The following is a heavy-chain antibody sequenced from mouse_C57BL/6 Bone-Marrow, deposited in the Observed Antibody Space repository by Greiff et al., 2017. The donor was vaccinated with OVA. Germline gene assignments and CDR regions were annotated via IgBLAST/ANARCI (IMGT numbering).Heavy chain of an antibody. CDR3: AHYDSRLYLHY. Sequence: QVQLQQPGAELVRPGTSVKLSCKASGYTFTNYWMHWVKQRPGQGLEWIGVIAPSDSYINYNQKFKGRATLTVDTSSSTAYMHLSSLTSEDSAVYDGAHYDSRLYLHYWGQGTSLTVSA. CDR1: GYTFTNYW. D-gene: IGHD1-1*01. V-gene: IGHV1-59*01. CDR2: IAPSDSYI. J-gene: IGHJ2*02.